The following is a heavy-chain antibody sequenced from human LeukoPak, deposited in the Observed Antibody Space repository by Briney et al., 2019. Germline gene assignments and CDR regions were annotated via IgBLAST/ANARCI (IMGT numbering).Heavy chain of an antibody. J-gene: IGHJ3*02. CDR1: GGTFSSYA. D-gene: IGHD1-7*01. V-gene: IGHV1-69*05. CDR2: IIPIFGTA. Sequence: ASVKVSCKASGGTFSSYAISWVRQAPGQGLEWMGRIIPIFGTANYAQKFQGRVTITTDESTSTAYMELSSLRSEDTAVYYCARGNWNYVGVNAFDIWGRGTMVTVSS. CDR3: ARGNWNYVGVNAFDI.